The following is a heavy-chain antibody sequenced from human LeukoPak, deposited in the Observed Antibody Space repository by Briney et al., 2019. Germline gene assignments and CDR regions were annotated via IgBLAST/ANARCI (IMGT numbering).Heavy chain of an antibody. CDR3: ARDRTVVPAAILDYFYYYMDV. CDR1: GGSISSYY. J-gene: IGHJ6*03. D-gene: IGHD2-2*01. CDR2: IYYSGST. V-gene: IGHV4-59*12. Sequence: SETLSLTCTVSGGSISSYYWTWIRQPPGKGLEWIGYIYYSGSTNYNPSLKSRVTISVDTSKNQFSLKLSSVTAADTAVYYCARDRTVVPAAILDYFYYYMDVWGKGTTVTVSS.